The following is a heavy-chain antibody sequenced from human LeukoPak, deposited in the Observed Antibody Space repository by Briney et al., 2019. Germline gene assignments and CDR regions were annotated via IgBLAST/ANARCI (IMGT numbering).Heavy chain of an antibody. J-gene: IGHJ4*02. CDR1: GYTFTSYG. D-gene: IGHD3-9*01. CDR2: ISAYNGNT. CDR3: ARAAQLRYFDWLLVGIYFAY. Sequence: GASVKVSCKASGYTFTSYGISWVRQAPGQGLEWMGWISAYNGNTNYAQKLQGRVTMTTDTSTSTAYMELRSLRSDDTAVYYCARAAQLRYFDWLLVGIYFAYWGQGTLVTVSS. V-gene: IGHV1-18*01.